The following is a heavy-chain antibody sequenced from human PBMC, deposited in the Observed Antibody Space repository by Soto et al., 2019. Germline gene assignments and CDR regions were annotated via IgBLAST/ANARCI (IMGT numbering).Heavy chain of an antibody. Sequence: QLQLQESGPGLVKPSETLSLTCTVSGGSISSSSYYWGWIRQPPGKGLEWIGSSYYSGSTYYNPSLKSRVTISVDTSKNQFSLKLSSVTAADTAVYYCARAFPRSPFDYWGQGTLVTVSS. CDR1: GGSISSSSYY. V-gene: IGHV4-39*01. CDR3: ARAFPRSPFDY. D-gene: IGHD3-3*01. J-gene: IGHJ4*02. CDR2: SYYSGST.